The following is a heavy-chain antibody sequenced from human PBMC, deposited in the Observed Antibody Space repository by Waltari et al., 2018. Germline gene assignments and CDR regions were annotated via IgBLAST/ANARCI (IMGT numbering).Heavy chain of an antibody. D-gene: IGHD2-2*01. Sequence: DVQLVESGGGLVQRGGSLRLSCGSPGFTFSRYWMSWVRQTPGKGLQWVANINYDGSQKYYVDSVKGRFTISRDNAKNSVYLQMNSLRVEDTAVYYCAKSRGFEYWGQGALTTVSS. CDR3: AKSRGFEY. CDR2: INYDGSQK. CDR1: GFTFSRYW. J-gene: IGHJ4*02. V-gene: IGHV3-7*01.